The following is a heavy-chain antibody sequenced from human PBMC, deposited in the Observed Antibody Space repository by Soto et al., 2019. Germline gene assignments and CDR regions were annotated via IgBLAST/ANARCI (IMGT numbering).Heavy chain of an antibody. CDR2: ISAYNGNT. CDR1: GYTFITYG. J-gene: IGHJ4*02. V-gene: IGHV1-18*01. Sequence: QVXLVQSGAEVKKPGASVKVSCKASGYTFITYGFTWVRQAPGQGLEWMGWISAYNGNTKYAQKFQGXVXXTXDTXXXXXXXXXXXXXXDXTXXYXCARXQFGXLDYWGQGTLVTVSS. CDR3: ARXQFGXLDY. D-gene: IGHD3-10*01.